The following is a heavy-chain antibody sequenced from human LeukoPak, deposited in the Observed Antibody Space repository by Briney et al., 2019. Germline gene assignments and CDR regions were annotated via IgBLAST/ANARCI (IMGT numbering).Heavy chain of an antibody. D-gene: IGHD2-2*01. J-gene: IGHJ6*02. V-gene: IGHV3-30*04. CDR2: ISYDGSNK. CDR1: GFTFSSYA. CDR3: ARDGVVVVPAAMTTRYYYCGMDV. Sequence: GGSLRLSCAASGFTFSSYAMHWVRQAPGKGLEWVAVISYDGSNKYYADSVKGRFTISRDNSKNTLYLQMNSLRAEDTAVYYCARDGVVVVPAAMTTRYYYCGMDVWGQGTTVTVSS.